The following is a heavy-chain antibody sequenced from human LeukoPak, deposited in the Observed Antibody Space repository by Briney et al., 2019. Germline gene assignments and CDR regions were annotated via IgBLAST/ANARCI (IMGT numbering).Heavy chain of an antibody. V-gene: IGHV3-21*01. CDR3: ARDAGNDAFDI. D-gene: IGHD6-13*01. CDR1: GFTFSSYS. CDR2: ISSSSSYI. J-gene: IGHJ3*02. Sequence: PGGSLRLSCAASGFTFSSYSMNWVRQAPGKGLEWVSPISSSSSYIYYADSVKGRVTISRDNAKNSLYLQMNSLRAEDTAVYYCARDAGNDAFDIWGQGTMVTVSS.